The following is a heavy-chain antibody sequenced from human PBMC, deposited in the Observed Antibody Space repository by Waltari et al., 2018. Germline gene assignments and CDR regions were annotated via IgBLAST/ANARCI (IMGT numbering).Heavy chain of an antibody. CDR3: AGGLRSGGGKAFDI. D-gene: IGHD4-17*01. V-gene: IGHV4-59*01. CDR2: ISHSGIA. Sequence: YYWSWIRQPPGKGLEWIGFISHSGIANYNPSLKSRVSISVDTSKNQFSLRWNSVTAADTAVYYCAGGLRSGGGKAFDIWGQGTMVTVSS. J-gene: IGHJ3*02. CDR1: YY.